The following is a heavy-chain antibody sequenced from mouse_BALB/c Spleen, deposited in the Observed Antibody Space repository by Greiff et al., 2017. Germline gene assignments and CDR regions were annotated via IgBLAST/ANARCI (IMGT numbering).Heavy chain of an antibody. CDR1: GFTFSSFG. CDR3: ARSRPYFDY. CDR2: ISSGSSTI. V-gene: IGHV5-17*02. J-gene: IGHJ2*01. Sequence: EVKLMESGGGLVQPGGSRKLSCAASGFTFSSFGMHWVRQAPEKGLEWVAYISSGSSTIYYADTVKGRFTISRDNPKNTLFLQMTSLRSEDTAMYYCARSRPYFDYWGQGTTLTVSS.